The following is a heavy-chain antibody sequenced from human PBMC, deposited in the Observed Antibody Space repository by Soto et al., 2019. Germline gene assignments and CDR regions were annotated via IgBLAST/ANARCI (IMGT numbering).Heavy chain of an antibody. D-gene: IGHD2-15*01. CDR1: GYTFTSYG. J-gene: IGHJ6*02. Sequence: QVQLVQSGAEVKKPGASVKVSCKASGYTFTSYGISWVRQAPGQGLEWMGWISAYNGNTNYAQKLQGRVTMTTDTSTSTAYMVLRSLRSDATAVYYCARGTEQTTNLVALFTGTTLYYYGMDVWGQGTTVTVSS. CDR3: ARGTEQTTNLVALFTGTTLYYYGMDV. CDR2: ISAYNGNT. V-gene: IGHV1-18*01.